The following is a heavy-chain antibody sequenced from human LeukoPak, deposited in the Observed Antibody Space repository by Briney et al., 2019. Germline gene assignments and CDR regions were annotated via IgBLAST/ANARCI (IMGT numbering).Heavy chain of an antibody. D-gene: IGHD3-22*01. V-gene: IGHV1-8*01. J-gene: IGHJ4*02. CDR3: ARGVGPYYYDSSGYPHSKYFDY. CDR1: GYTFTSYD. CDR2: MNPNSGNT. Sequence: ASVKVSCKASGYTFTSYDINWVQQATGQGLEWMGWMNPNSGNTGYAQKFQGRVTMTRNTSISTAYMELSSLRSEDTAVYYCARGVGPYYYDSSGYPHSKYFDYWGQGTLVTVSS.